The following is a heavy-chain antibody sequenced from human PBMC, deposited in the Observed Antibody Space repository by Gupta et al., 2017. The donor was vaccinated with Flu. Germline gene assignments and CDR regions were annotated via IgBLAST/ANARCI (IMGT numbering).Heavy chain of an antibody. CDR3: ARARGLRLGGGQGYLLDY. Sequence: QVQLQESGPGLVKPSQTLSLTCTVSGGSISSGGYYCSWIGPPQGKGREWIGYIYYSGSTSYNPALKRRVTISVDTSKNQFSLKLSSVTAADTAVYYCARARGLRLGGGQGYLLDYWGQGTLVTVSS. CDR2: IYYSGST. D-gene: IGHD3-16*01. V-gene: IGHV4-31*03. J-gene: IGHJ4*02. CDR1: GGSISSGGYY.